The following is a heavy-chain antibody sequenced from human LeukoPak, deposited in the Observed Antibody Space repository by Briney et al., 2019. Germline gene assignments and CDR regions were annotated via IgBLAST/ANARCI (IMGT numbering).Heavy chain of an antibody. CDR1: GGSISNYY. V-gene: IGHV4-59*01. CDR3: ARDRSEFDY. Sequence: SETLSLTCTVSGGSISNYYWAWLRQPPGKGLEWIGYIYYSGSTNYNPSLNSRVTISVDTSKNQFSLKLSSVTAADTAVYYCARDRSEFDYWGQGTLVTVSS. CDR2: IYYSGST. J-gene: IGHJ4*01.